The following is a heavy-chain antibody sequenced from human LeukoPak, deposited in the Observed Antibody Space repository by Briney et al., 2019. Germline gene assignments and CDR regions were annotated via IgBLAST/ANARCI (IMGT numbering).Heavy chain of an antibody. CDR1: GLTFSSYS. J-gene: IGHJ4*02. Sequence: GGSLRLSCAASGLTFSSYSMNWVRQAPGKGLEWVSYISSSGSTAYYADSVKGRFTISRDNAKNSLYLQMNSLRAEDTAVYYCARVRVGAYDFEYWGQGALVTVSS. CDR3: ARVRVGAYDFEY. D-gene: IGHD3-10*01. CDR2: ISSSGSTA. V-gene: IGHV3-48*04.